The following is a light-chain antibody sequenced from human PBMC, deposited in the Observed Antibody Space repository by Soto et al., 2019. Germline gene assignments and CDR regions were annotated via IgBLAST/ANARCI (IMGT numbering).Light chain of an antibody. Sequence: EIVLTQSPGTLSLSPGERATLSCRASQTVSSSYLAWYQQKPGQAPRLLIYGASSRATGIPDSFSGSGSGTDFTLSISRLEPEDFAVYYCQQDDSAPYTFVQGTNLEIK. CDR3: QQDDSAPYT. CDR2: GAS. J-gene: IGKJ2*01. V-gene: IGKV3-20*01. CDR1: QTVSSSY.